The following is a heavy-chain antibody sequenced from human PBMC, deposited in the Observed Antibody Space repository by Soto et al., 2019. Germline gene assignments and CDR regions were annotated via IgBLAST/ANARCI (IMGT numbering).Heavy chain of an antibody. CDR3: ARGDFGSGYDDYGMDV. CDR2: MNPNSGNT. CDR1: GYTFTSHD. J-gene: IGHJ6*02. Sequence: ASVKVSCKASGYTFTSHDINWVRQATGQGLEWMGWMNPNSGNTGYAQKFQGRVTMTRNTSISTAYMELSSLRSEETAVYYCARGDFGSGYDDYGMDVWGQGTTVTVSS. D-gene: IGHD3-3*01. V-gene: IGHV1-8*01.